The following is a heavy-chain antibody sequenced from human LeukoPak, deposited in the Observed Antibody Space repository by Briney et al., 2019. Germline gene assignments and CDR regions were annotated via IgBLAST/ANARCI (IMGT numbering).Heavy chain of an antibody. Sequence: GGSLRLSCAASGFTFSSYWMSWVRQAPGKGLEWVANIKQDGSEKYYVDSVKGRFTISRDNAENSLYLQMNSLRAEDTAVYYCAKEGVTTEFDYWGQGTLVTVSS. V-gene: IGHV3-7*03. D-gene: IGHD4-17*01. CDR3: AKEGVTTEFDY. CDR2: IKQDGSEK. J-gene: IGHJ4*02. CDR1: GFTFSSYW.